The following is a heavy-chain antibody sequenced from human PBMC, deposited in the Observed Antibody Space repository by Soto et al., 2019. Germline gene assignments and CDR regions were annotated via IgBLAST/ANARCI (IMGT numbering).Heavy chain of an antibody. CDR1: GGTFSSYA. CDR2: IIPIFGTA. CDR3: ARETPGRGGYYTASFCDY. Sequence: SVKVSCKASGGTFSSYAISWVRQAPGQGLEWMGGIIPIFGTANYAQKFQGRVTITADKSTSTAYMELSSLRSEDTAVYYCARETPGRGGYYTASFCDYWGQGTLVTVLL. D-gene: IGHD3-3*01. V-gene: IGHV1-69*06. J-gene: IGHJ4*02.